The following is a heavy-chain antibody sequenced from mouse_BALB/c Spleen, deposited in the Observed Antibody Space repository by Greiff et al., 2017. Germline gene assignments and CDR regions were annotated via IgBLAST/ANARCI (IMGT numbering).Heavy chain of an antibody. J-gene: IGHJ3*01. CDR1: GYTFTDYE. CDR3: TRGGYDMFAY. V-gene: IGHV1-15*01. Sequence: QVQLQQSGAELVRPGASVTLSCKASGYTFTDYEMHWVKQTPVHGLEWIGAIDPETGGTAYNQKFKGKATLTADKSSSTAYMELRSLTSEDSAVYYCTRGGYDMFAYWGQGTLVTVSA. D-gene: IGHD2-2*01. CDR2: IDPETGGT.